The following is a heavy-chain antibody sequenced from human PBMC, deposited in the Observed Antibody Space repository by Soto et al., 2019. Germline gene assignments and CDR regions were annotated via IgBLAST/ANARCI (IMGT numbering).Heavy chain of an antibody. V-gene: IGHV3-33*01. Sequence: LRLSCAASGFTFSSYGMHWVRQAPGKGLEWVAVIWYDGSNKYYADSVKGRFTISRDNSKDTLYLQMNSLRAEDTAVYYCAREFQQWLVTFDYWGQGTLVTVSS. J-gene: IGHJ4*02. CDR2: IWYDGSNK. CDR3: AREFQQWLVTFDY. D-gene: IGHD6-19*01. CDR1: GFTFSSYG.